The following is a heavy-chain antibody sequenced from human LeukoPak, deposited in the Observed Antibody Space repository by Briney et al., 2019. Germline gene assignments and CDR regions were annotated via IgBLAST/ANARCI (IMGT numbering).Heavy chain of an antibody. V-gene: IGHV3-30*02. J-gene: IGHJ6*03. D-gene: IGHD3-10*01. CDR1: GFTFSSYG. CDR3: AKVPPTTTIHRGGYYYYMDV. CDR2: IRYDGSNK. Sequence: GGSLRLSCAASGFTFSSYGMHWVRQAPGKGLEWVAFIRYDGSNKYYADSVKGRFTISRDNSKNTLYLQMNSLRAEDTAVYYCAKVPPTTTIHRGGYYYYMDVWGKGTTVTVSS.